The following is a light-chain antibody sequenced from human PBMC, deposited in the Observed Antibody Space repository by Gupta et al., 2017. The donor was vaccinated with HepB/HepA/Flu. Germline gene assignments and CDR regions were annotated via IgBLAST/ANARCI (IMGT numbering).Light chain of an antibody. CDR3: QQYKNWPGT. CDR1: QSVSSN. J-gene: IGKJ1*01. V-gene: IGKV3-15*01. Sequence: EIVMTQSPATLSVSPGERATLSCRASQSVSSNLAWYQQKPGQAPRLLIYGASTRATGLPAKFSGSGSGTEFTLTISSLQSEDFAVYYCQQYKNWPGTFGQGTKVEIK. CDR2: GAS.